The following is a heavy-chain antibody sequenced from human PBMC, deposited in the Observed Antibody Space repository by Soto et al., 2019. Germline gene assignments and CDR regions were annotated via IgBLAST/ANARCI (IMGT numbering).Heavy chain of an antibody. Sequence: QLQLQESGSGLVRPSQTLSLTCAVSGGSISSGGYSWNWIRQPPGKGLEWIGYIYHSGSTLYNPSHKCRVTISVDKTKNQFSLKLSSVTAADTAVYYCASDEFEGNWFDPWGQGTLVTVSS. J-gene: IGHJ5*02. V-gene: IGHV4-30-2*01. CDR2: IYHSGST. CDR1: GGSISSGGYS. CDR3: ASDEFEGNWFDP.